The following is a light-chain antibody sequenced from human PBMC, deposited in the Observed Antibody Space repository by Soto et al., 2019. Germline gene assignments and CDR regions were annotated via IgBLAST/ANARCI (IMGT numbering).Light chain of an antibody. CDR3: SSYAGSNNFEV. Sequence: QSVLTQPPSASGSPGQSVTISCTGTSSDVGGYNYVSWYQQHPGKAPKLMIYEVSKRPSGVPDRFSGSKSGNTASLTVSGLQAEDAADYYCSSYAGSNNFEVFGGGTKLTVL. J-gene: IGLJ3*02. CDR2: EVS. V-gene: IGLV2-8*01. CDR1: SSDVGGYNY.